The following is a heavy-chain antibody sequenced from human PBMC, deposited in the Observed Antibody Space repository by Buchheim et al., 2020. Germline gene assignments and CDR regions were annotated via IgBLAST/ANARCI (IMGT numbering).Heavy chain of an antibody. Sequence: QVHVVQSGAEVKQPGSSVRVSCKASGGTFSRFTMNWVRQAPGQGLEWMGGIITIVGIPNFAQKFQGRLTISADSSTSTAYMELSSLRAEDTALYYCATYYSDNSGYSYEYWGQRTL. CDR1: GGTFSRFT. V-gene: IGHV1-69*02. CDR2: IITIVGIP. J-gene: IGHJ4*02. D-gene: IGHD3-22*01. CDR3: ATYYSDNSGYSYEY.